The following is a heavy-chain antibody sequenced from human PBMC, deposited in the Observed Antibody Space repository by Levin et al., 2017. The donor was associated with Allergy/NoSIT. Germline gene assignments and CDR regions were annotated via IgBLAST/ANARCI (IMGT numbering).Heavy chain of an antibody. V-gene: IGHV4-39*01. CDR1: GGSITSTYYY. J-gene: IGHJ4*02. CDR2: IYYSGST. CDR3: ARYYYDGSGYLGGFDY. D-gene: IGHD3-22*01. Sequence: GSLRLSCTVSGGSITSTYYYWGWIRQPPGKGLEWIGSIYYSGSTYYNPSLKSRVTISLDTSKNQFSLKLSSVTAADTAVYYCARYYYDGSGYLGGFDYWGQGTLVTVSS.